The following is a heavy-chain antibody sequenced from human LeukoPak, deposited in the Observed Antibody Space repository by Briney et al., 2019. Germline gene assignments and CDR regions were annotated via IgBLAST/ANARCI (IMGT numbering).Heavy chain of an antibody. CDR1: GFTFSSYA. CDR3: ARDLTDIVVVPAAIYYYYGMDV. J-gene: IGHJ6*02. Sequence: GGSLRLSCAASGFTFSSYAMHWVRQAPRKGLEWVAVISYDGSNKYYADSVKGRFTISRDNSKNTLYLQMNSLRAEDTAVYYCARDLTDIVVVPAAIYYYYGMDVWGQGTTVTVSS. D-gene: IGHD2-2*01. CDR2: ISYDGSNK. V-gene: IGHV3-30-3*01.